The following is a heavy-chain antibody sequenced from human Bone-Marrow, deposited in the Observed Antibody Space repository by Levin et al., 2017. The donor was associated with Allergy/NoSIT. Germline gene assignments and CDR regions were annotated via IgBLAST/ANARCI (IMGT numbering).Heavy chain of an antibody. J-gene: IGHJ4*02. CDR3: AREDASGSFVDY. CDR2: IFYSGNT. D-gene: IGHD3-10*01. Sequence: SETLSLTCSVSGDSISSSSYYWGWIRQPPGKGLEWIGTIFYSGNTYYNPSLKSRVTLSVDTSKNQFSLKLASVTAADTAVYYGAREDASGSFVDYWGQGTLVVVSS. CDR1: GDSISSSSYY. V-gene: IGHV4-39*07.